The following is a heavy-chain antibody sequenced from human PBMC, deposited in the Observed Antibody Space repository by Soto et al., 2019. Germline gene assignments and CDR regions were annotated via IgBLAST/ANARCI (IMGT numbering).Heavy chain of an antibody. D-gene: IGHD6-13*01. CDR3: ASDSAAGTEDY. J-gene: IGHJ4*02. CDR2: IIPILGIA. V-gene: IGHV1-69*02. CDR1: GGTVNIYT. Sequence: SVKVSCKGSGGTVNIYTISWLRQAPGQGLEWMGRIIPILGIANYAQKFQGRVTITADKSTSTAYMELSSLRSEDTAVYYCASDSAAGTEDYWGQGTLVTVSS.